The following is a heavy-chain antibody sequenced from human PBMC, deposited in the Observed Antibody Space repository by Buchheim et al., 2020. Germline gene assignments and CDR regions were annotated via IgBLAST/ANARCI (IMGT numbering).Heavy chain of an antibody. V-gene: IGHV3-30*18. J-gene: IGHJ4*02. CDR3: AKDGGGYSDGYASN. CDR1: GFTFSSYA. D-gene: IGHD5-18*01. CDR2: ISYDGSNR. Sequence: QVQLVESGGGVVQPGRSLRLSCAASGFTFSSYAMHWVRQAPGKGLEWVAVISYDGSNRYYEDSVKGRFTISRDNSKNKLNLQMNSLRPEDTAVYYCAKDGGGYSDGYASNWGQGSL.